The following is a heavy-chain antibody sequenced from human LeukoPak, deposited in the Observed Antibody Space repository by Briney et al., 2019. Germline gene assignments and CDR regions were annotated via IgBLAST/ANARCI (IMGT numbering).Heavy chain of an antibody. CDR1: GGTFSSYA. Sequence: SVKVSCKASGGTFSSYAISWVRQAPGQGLEWMGGIIPIFGTANYAQKFQGRVTITADESTSTAYMELSSLRSEDTAVYYCARDQLQLERGGWFNPWGQGTLVTVSS. D-gene: IGHD1-1*01. J-gene: IGHJ5*02. CDR2: IIPIFGTA. CDR3: ARDQLQLERGGWFNP. V-gene: IGHV1-69*01.